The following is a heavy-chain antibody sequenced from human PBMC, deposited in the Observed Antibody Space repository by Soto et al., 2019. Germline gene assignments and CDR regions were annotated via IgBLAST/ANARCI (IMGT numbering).Heavy chain of an antibody. J-gene: IGHJ4*02. CDR2: ISFDGSNE. CDR3: PKERMEQYQVLPFFDH. Sequence: GGSLRLSCAAAGFTLSSHGMHWLRQAPGKGLEWVTVISFDGSNEYYADSGRGRFTIIRDNSKNTLYLHINSLRAEDTAVYYCPKERMEQYQVLPFFDHWGQGTLVTVSS. V-gene: IGHV3-30*18. CDR1: GFTLSSHG. D-gene: IGHD2-2*01.